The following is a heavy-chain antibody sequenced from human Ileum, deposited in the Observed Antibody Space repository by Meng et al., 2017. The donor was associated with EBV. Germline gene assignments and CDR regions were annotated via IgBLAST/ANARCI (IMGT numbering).Heavy chain of an antibody. J-gene: IGHJ5*02. V-gene: IGHV6-1*01. CDR3: ATSRIAKFDR. Sequence: QVQLKESGPELVPPHQSLSPYCVFPGDSVSSDKTAWNWIRQSPSRGLEWLGRTYRRSRWYYDYALSVKSRINISPDTSKNQVSLQLNSVTDEDTGIYYCATSRIAKFDRWGQGTLVTVSS. CDR1: GDSVSSDKTA. CDR2: TYRRSRWYY.